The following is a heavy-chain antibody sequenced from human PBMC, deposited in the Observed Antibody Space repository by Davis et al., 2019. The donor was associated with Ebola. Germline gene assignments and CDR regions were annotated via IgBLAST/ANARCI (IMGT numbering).Heavy chain of an antibody. CDR2: MNPNSGNT. D-gene: IGHD3-10*02. CDR3: ARMLWSGYYFDY. V-gene: IGHV1-8*01. Sequence: ASVKVSCKASGYTFTSYDINWVRQATGQGLEWMGWMNPNSGNTGYAQKFQGRVTMTRNTSISTAYMELSSLRSEDTAVYYCARMLWSGYYFDYWGQGTLVTVSS. J-gene: IGHJ4*02. CDR1: GYTFTSYD.